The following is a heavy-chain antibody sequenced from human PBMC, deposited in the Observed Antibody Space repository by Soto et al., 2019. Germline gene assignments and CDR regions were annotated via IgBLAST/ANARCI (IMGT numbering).Heavy chain of an antibody. V-gene: IGHV4-39*07. Sequence: PSETLSLTCTVSGGSISSSSYYWGWIRQPPGKGLEWIGEINHSGSTNYNPSLKSRVTISVDTSKNQFSLKLSSVTAADTAVYYCARGRQGVTMVRGVIRKWFDPWGQGTLVTVSS. J-gene: IGHJ5*02. CDR3: ARGRQGVTMVRGVIRKWFDP. CDR1: GGSISSSSYY. D-gene: IGHD3-10*01. CDR2: INHSGST.